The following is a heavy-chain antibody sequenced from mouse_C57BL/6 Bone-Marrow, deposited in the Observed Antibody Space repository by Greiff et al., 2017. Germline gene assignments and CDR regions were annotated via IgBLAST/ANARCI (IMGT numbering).Heavy chain of an antibody. CDR2: SRNKANDYTT. V-gene: IGHV7-1*01. CDR3: ARDGYYYGHWYFDV. CDR1: GFTFSDFY. Sequence: EVQRVESGGGLVQSGRSLRLSCATSGFTFSDFYMEWVRQAPGKGLEWIAASRNKANDYTTEYSASVKGRFIVSRDTSQSILYLQMNALRAEDTAIYYCARDGYYYGHWYFDVWGTGTTVTVSS. J-gene: IGHJ1*03. D-gene: IGHD1-1*01.